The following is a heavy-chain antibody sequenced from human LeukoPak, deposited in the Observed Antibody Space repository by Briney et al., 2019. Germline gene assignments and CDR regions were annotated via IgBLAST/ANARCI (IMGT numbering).Heavy chain of an antibody. Sequence: SVKVSCKASGGTFSSYAISWVRQAPGQGLEWMGGIIPIFGTANYAQKFQGRVTITTDESTSTAYMELNSLRAEDTAVYYCAKNDIVVVVAAMDFDYWGQGTLVTVSS. J-gene: IGHJ4*02. V-gene: IGHV1-69*05. CDR2: IIPIFGTA. CDR3: AKNDIVVVVAAMDFDY. CDR1: GGTFSSYA. D-gene: IGHD2-15*01.